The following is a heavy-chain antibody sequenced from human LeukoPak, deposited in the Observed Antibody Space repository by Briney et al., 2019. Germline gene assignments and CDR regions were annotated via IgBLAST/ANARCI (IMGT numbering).Heavy chain of an antibody. Sequence: PSETLSLTCTVSGYSISSGYYWGWIRQPPGKGLEWIGSIYHSGSTYYNPSLKSRVTISVDTSKNQFSLKLSSVTAADTAVYYCARCSSGSHYYYYYYMDVWGKGTTVTVSS. V-gene: IGHV4-38-2*02. CDR3: ARCSSGSHYYYYYYMDV. CDR2: IYHSGST. D-gene: IGHD6-19*01. J-gene: IGHJ6*03. CDR1: GYSISSGYY.